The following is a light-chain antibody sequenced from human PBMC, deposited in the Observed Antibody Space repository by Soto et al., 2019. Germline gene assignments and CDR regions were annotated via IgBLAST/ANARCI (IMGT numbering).Light chain of an antibody. CDR2: EVT. V-gene: IGLV2-8*01. Sequence: QSALTQPPSASGSPGQSVTISCTGTSGDIGGYNYVSWYQQHPGKVPKLMIYEVTKRPSGVPDRFSGSNSGNTASLTVSGLQAEDEPDYYCSSYTGSNNFVVFGGGTKVTVL. J-gene: IGLJ2*01. CDR3: SSYTGSNNFVV. CDR1: SGDIGGYNY.